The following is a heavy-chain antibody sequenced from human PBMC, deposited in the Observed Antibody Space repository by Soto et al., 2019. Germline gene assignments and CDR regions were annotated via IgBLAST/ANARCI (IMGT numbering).Heavy chain of an antibody. Sequence: EVQLVESGGGLVQPGGSLRLSCAASGFSFSDYWMHWVRQAPGKGLVWVSCIDTDGSTTTYADSVKGRFTISRDNVKNTLYLQMDRLSAEDTAFYYCSRGGGFSGNYLGGQGTLVTVSS. CDR1: GFSFSDYW. D-gene: IGHD1-26*01. J-gene: IGHJ4*02. CDR2: IDTDGSTT. CDR3: SRGGGFSGNYL. V-gene: IGHV3-74*01.